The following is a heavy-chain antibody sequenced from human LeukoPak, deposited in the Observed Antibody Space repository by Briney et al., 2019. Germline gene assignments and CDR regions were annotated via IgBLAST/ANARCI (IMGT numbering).Heavy chain of an antibody. D-gene: IGHD1-26*01. J-gene: IGHJ4*02. CDR3: ARAGGATPCDY. Sequence: PSETLSLTCAVYGGSFSGYYWSWIRQPPGKGLEWIGEINHSGSTNYNPSLKSRVTISADTSKNQFSLKLSSVTAADTAVYYCARAGGATPCDYWGQGTLVTVSS. CDR2: INHSGST. CDR1: GGSFSGYY. V-gene: IGHV4-34*01.